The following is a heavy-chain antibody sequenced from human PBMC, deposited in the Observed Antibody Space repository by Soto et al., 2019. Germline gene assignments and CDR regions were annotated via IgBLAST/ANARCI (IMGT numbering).Heavy chain of an antibody. D-gene: IGHD6-19*01. CDR2: VYYTGST. CDR1: GGSISGSY. CDR3: ARSVAVPGAHIDY. J-gene: IGHJ4*02. Sequence: PETLSLTCSVSGGSISGSYWSWIRQSPGKGLEWLGYVYYTGSTNYSPSLRSRVSISVDTSKNEFSLRLSSVTAADTAVYFCARSVAVPGAHIDYWGQGTQVTVSS. V-gene: IGHV4-59*01.